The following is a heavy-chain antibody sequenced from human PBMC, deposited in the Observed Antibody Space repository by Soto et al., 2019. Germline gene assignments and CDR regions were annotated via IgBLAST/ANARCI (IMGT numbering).Heavy chain of an antibody. CDR1: GYYFTSYW. V-gene: IGHV5-51*04. D-gene: IGHD3-22*01. CDR2: IYPGDSDA. J-gene: IGHJ6*02. Sequence: PGESLRLSCTGSGYYFTSYWIGWVRQRPGKGLEWVGIIYPGDSDARYCPSFHGQVTISADNPISTAYLQWTSLKASDTAMYYCATLRPSTYYYDSSGYSRGHYYGMDVWGQGITVTVSS. CDR3: ATLRPSTYYYDSSGYSRGHYYGMDV.